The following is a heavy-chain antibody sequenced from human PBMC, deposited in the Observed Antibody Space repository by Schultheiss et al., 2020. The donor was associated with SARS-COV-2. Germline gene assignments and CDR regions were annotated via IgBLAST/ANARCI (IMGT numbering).Heavy chain of an antibody. CDR2: TYYRSKWYN. V-gene: IGHV6-1*01. J-gene: IGHJ5*02. CDR1: GDSVSSNSAA. CDR3: ARTPRYYYGSGSPPFDP. Sequence: SQTLSLTCAISGDSVSSNSAAWNWIRQSPSRGLEWLGRTYYRSKWYNDYAGSVKSRITINPDTSKNQFSLQLNSVTPEDTAVYYCARTPRYYYGSGSPPFDPWGQGTLVTVSS. D-gene: IGHD3-10*01.